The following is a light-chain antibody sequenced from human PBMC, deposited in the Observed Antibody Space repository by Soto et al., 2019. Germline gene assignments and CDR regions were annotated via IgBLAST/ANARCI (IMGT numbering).Light chain of an antibody. CDR3: SSYTSSSSYV. Sequence: QSALTQPASVSGSPGQSITISCTGTSSDVGTYNSVSWYQQYPGKAPKLMIHDVSNRPSGVSNRFSGSKSGNTASLTISGLQAEDEADYYCSSYTSSSSYVFGSWTKVTV. J-gene: IGLJ1*01. V-gene: IGLV2-14*01. CDR2: DVS. CDR1: SSDVGTYNS.